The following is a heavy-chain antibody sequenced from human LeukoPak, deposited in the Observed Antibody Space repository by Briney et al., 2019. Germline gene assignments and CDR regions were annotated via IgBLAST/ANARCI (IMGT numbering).Heavy chain of an antibody. CDR2: INHSGST. CDR1: GGSFSGYY. D-gene: IGHD3-22*01. Sequence: PSETLSLTCAVYGGSFSGYYWSWIRQPPGKGLERIGGINHSGSTNYNPSLKSRVTISVDTSKNQFSLKLSSVTAADTAVYYCARGLGSSSGYSLDYWGQGTLVTVSS. V-gene: IGHV4-34*01. CDR3: ARGLGSSSGYSLDY. J-gene: IGHJ4*02.